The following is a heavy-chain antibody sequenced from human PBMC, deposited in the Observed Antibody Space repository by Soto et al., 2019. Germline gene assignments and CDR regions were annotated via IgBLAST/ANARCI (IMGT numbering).Heavy chain of an antibody. J-gene: IGHJ4*02. CDR3: ARHGGGRYSSSSEIDD. Sequence: SETLSLTCAVYGGSFSGYYWSWIRQPPGKGLEWIGEINHSGSTNYNPSLKSRVTISVDTSKNQFSLKLSSVTAADTAVYYCARHGGGRYSSSSEIDDWGQGTRVTVSS. CDR1: GGSFSGYY. CDR2: INHSGST. V-gene: IGHV4-34*01. D-gene: IGHD6-6*01.